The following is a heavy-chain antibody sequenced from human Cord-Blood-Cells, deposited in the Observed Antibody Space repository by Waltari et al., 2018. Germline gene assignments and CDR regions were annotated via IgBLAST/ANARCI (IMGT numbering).Heavy chain of an antibody. Sequence: QVQLQQWGAGLLKPSETLSLTWAVHGGSFSGSYWSWIRQPPGKGLEWIGEINHSGSTNYNPSLKSRVTISVDTSKNQFSLKLSSVTAADTAVYYCARACIAARPMPGGYYFDYWGQGTLVTVSS. CDR2: INHSGST. J-gene: IGHJ4*02. CDR1: GGSFSGSY. V-gene: IGHV4-34*01. D-gene: IGHD6-6*01. CDR3: ARACIAARPMPGGYYFDY.